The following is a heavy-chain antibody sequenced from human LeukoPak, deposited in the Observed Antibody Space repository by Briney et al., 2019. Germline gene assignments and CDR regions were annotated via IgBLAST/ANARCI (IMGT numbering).Heavy chain of an antibody. CDR1: GFPFSSYA. D-gene: IGHD6-19*01. V-gene: IGHV3-23*01. CDR2: ISDSGGSP. Sequence: GGSLRLSCAASGFPFSSYAMSWVREAPGKGLEWVSAISDSGGSPFYAGSVKGRFTISRDNSRNTLYLQMNSLRAEDTAVYYCAKDFSSGWAIDYWGQGTLVTVSS. CDR3: AKDFSSGWAIDY. J-gene: IGHJ4*02.